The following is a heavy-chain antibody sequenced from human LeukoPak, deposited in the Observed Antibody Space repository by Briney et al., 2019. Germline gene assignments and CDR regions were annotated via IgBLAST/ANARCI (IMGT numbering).Heavy chain of an antibody. CDR3: ARGAIWRELLHDAFDI. D-gene: IGHD1-26*01. CDR1: GFTFSSYS. CDR2: ISSSSSTI. Sequence: EPGGSLRLSCAASGFTFSSYSMNWVRQAPGKGLEWVSYISSSSSTIYYADSVKGRFTISRDNAKNSLYLQMNSLRAEDTAVYYCARGAIWRELLHDAFDIWGQGTMVTVSS. J-gene: IGHJ3*02. V-gene: IGHV3-48*04.